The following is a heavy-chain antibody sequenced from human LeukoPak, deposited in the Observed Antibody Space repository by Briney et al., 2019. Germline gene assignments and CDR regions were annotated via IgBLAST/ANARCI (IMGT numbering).Heavy chain of an antibody. V-gene: IGHV1-18*01. Sequence: ASVKVSCKASGYTFTSCGISWVRQAPGQGLEWMGWISAYNGNTNYAQKLQGRVTMTTDTSTSTAYMELRSLRSDDTAVYYCARDWMYYYGSGSYGAFDIWGQGTMVTVSS. J-gene: IGHJ3*02. D-gene: IGHD3-10*01. CDR1: GYTFTSCG. CDR3: ARDWMYYYGSGSYGAFDI. CDR2: ISAYNGNT.